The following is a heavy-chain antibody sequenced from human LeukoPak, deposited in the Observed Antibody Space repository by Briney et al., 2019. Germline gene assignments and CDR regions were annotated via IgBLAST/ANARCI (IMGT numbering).Heavy chain of an antibody. J-gene: IGHJ4*02. Sequence: GGSLRLSCAASGFTFDDYAMHWVRQAPGKGLEWVSGISWNSGSIGYADSVKGRFTISRDNAKNSLYLQMNSLKTDDTALYYCAKDLRSSWYGGMGLDYWGQGTLVTVSS. V-gene: IGHV3-9*01. D-gene: IGHD6-13*01. CDR3: AKDLRSSWYGGMGLDY. CDR1: GFTFDDYA. CDR2: ISWNSGSI.